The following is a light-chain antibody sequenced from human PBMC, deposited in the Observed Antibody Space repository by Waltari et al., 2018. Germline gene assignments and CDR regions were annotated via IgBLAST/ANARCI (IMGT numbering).Light chain of an antibody. V-gene: IGLV2-14*01. CDR1: SADVGAYNY. CDR2: EVS. CDR3: SSYTSSSTLI. Sequence: QSALTQPASVSGSPGQSNTISCPGTSADVGAYNYVSWYQQHPGEAPKLMIYEVSNRPSGVSNRFSGSKSGGTASLTISGLQAEDEGDYYCSSYTSSSTLIFGGGTKLTVL. J-gene: IGLJ2*01.